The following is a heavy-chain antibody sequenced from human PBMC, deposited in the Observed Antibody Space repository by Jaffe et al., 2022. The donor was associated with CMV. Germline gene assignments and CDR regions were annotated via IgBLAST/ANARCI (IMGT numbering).Heavy chain of an antibody. J-gene: IGHJ5*02. CDR3: ARGSGTYISWFDP. Sequence: QVQLQESGPGLVKPSETLSLTCTVSGGSIRSDYWHWIRQPPGKGLEWIGYVFNSGGTKYNPSLKSRLTMSIDTSKNQFSLNLNSVTAADTAVYYCARGSGTYISWFDPWGQGTLVTVSS. CDR2: VFNSGGT. CDR1: GGSIRSDY. V-gene: IGHV4-59*01. D-gene: IGHD1-26*01.